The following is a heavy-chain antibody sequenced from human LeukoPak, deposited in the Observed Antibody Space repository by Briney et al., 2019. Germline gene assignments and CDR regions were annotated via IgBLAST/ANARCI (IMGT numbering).Heavy chain of an antibody. CDR3: ARTTEAHSWRTRYYDYYMDV. Sequence: SETLSLTCAIYGGSFSGYDWSWIRQPPGKGLEWIAEINHSGSTNYNPSLKSRVTISVDTSKNQFSLKLSSVTAADTAVYYCARTTEAHSWRTRYYDYYMDVWGKGTTVTVSS. J-gene: IGHJ6*03. V-gene: IGHV4-34*01. CDR1: GGSFSGYD. D-gene: IGHD6-13*01. CDR2: INHSGST.